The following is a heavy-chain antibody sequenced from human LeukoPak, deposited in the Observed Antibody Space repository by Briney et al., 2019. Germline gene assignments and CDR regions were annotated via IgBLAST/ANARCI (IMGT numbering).Heavy chain of an antibody. CDR1: GYTFTSYD. V-gene: IGHV1-8*01. Sequence: ASVKVSCKASGYTFTSYDINWVRQATGQGLEWMGWMNPNSGNTGYAQKFQGRVTMTRNTSISTAYMELSSLRSEDTAVYYCARDAGPYYDFWSGCYLGAFDIWGQGTMVTVSS. CDR2: MNPNSGNT. D-gene: IGHD3-3*01. J-gene: IGHJ3*02. CDR3: ARDAGPYYDFWSGCYLGAFDI.